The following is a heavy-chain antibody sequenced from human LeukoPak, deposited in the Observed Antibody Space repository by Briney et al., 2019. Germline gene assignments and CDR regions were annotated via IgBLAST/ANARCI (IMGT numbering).Heavy chain of an antibody. CDR2: IIPIFGTA. Sequence: SVKVSCKASGYTFTSYAISWVRQAPGQGLEWMGGIIPIFGTANYAQKFQGRVTITADESTSTAYMELSSLRSEDTAVYYCASGSIAARSFDYWGQGTLVTVSS. J-gene: IGHJ4*02. CDR1: GYTFTSYA. V-gene: IGHV1-69*13. CDR3: ASGSIAARSFDY. D-gene: IGHD6-6*01.